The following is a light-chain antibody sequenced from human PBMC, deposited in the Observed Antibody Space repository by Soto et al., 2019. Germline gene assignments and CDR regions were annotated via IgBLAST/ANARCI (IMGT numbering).Light chain of an antibody. CDR2: AAS. CDR1: QDISSY. V-gene: IGKV1-9*01. J-gene: IGKJ3*01. CDR3: QQRSNWPPT. Sequence: QVTQSPSSLSASVGDGFTITFLASQDISSYLAWYQQKPGKAPTLLIYAASTLQSGVPSRFSGSGFGTDFTLTISSLQAEDFAVYYCQQRSNWPPTFGPGTKVDIK.